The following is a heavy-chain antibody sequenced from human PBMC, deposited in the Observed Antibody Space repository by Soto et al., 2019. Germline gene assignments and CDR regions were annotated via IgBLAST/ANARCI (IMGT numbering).Heavy chain of an antibody. J-gene: IGHJ5*01. Sequence: LSLTCAVSGYSISSGYYWGWLRQPPGKGLEWVSVISSAGNIQYYVDSVKGRFTISRDNSKNTLYLQMNSPRSEDTAVYYCARDPVAGTPDWFDSWG. CDR3: ARDPVAGTPDWFDS. CDR1: GYSISSGYY. D-gene: IGHD6-19*01. V-gene: IGHV3-30*19. CDR2: ISSAGNIQ.